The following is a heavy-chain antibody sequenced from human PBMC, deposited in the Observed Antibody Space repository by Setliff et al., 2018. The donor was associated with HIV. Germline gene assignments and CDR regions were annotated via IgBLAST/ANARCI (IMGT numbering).Heavy chain of an antibody. CDR1: GGSFSSYY. V-gene: IGHV4-34*01. J-gene: IGHJ5*02. CDR2: INHSGST. D-gene: IGHD6-19*01. CDR3: ARPRRVRSRAWYWFDI. Sequence: SETLSLTCAVYGGSFSSYYWSWIRQPPGKGLEWIGEINHSGSTNYSPSLKSRVTISVDSSTNQFSLNLFSVTAADTAVYYCARPRRVRSRAWYWFDIWGQGTLVTVSS.